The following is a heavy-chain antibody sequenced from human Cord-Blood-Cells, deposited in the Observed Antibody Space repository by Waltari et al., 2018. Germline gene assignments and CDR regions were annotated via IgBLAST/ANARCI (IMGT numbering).Heavy chain of an antibody. D-gene: IGHD1-26*01. CDR3: ARGELNYYYYGMDV. J-gene: IGHJ6*02. CDR2: IWYDGSNK. V-gene: IGHV3-33*01. CDR1: GFTFSSFC. Sequence: QVQLVESGGGVVQHGRSLRLSCAASGFTFSSFCIHWARPAPGKGLEWVAVIWYDGSNKYYVDSVKGRFTISRDNSKNTLYLQMNSLRAEDTAVYYCARGELNYYYYGMDVWGQGTTVTVSS.